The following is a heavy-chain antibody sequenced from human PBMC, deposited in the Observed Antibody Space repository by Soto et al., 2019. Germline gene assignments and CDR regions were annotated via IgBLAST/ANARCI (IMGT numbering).Heavy chain of an antibody. CDR1: GYSFTSYW. V-gene: IGHV5-51*01. Sequence: GESLKISCKGSGYSFTSYWIGWVRQMPGKGLEWMGIIYPGDSDTRYSPSFQGQVTISADKSISTAYLQWSSLKASDTAMYYCARQRGTVAGSSPLYYYYGMDVWGQGTTVTVS. CDR3: ARQRGTVAGSSPLYYYYGMDV. J-gene: IGHJ6*02. D-gene: IGHD6-19*01. CDR2: IYPGDSDT.